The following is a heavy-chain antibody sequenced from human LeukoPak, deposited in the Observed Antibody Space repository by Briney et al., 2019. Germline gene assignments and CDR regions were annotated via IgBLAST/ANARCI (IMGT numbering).Heavy chain of an antibody. CDR3: ARAKHYYDSSGYYYSREDY. CDR1: GYTFTSYG. D-gene: IGHD3-22*01. J-gene: IGHJ4*02. Sequence: ASVKVSCKASGYTFTSYGISWVRQAPGQGLEWMGWISAYNGNTNYAQKLQGRVTMTTDTSTSTAYMELRSLRSDDTAVYYCARAKHYYDSSGYYYSREDYWGQGTLVTVSS. CDR2: ISAYNGNT. V-gene: IGHV1-18*01.